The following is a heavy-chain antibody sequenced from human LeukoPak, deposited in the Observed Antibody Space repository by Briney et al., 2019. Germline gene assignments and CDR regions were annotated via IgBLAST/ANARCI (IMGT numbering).Heavy chain of an antibody. CDR1: GYTFTSYY. J-gene: IGHJ2*01. CDR2: INPSGGST. CDR3: ARDLRPHWYFDL. V-gene: IGHV1-46*01. Sequence: ASVKVSCKASGYTFTSYYMHWVRQAPGQGLGWMGIINPSGGSTSYAQKFQGRVTMTRDTSTSTVYMELSSLRSEDTAVYYCARDLRPHWYFDLWGRGTLVTVSS.